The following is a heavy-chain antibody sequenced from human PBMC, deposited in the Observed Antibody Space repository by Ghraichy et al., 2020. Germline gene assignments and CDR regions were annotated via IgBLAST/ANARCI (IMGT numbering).Heavy chain of an antibody. CDR1: GFTFSSYW. J-gene: IGHJ4*02. V-gene: IGHV3-7*01. CDR3: ARDGRPSSWLDFDY. D-gene: IGHD6-13*01. Sequence: GGYLRLSCAASGFTFSSYWMSWVRQAPGKGLEWVANIKQDGSEKYYVDSVRGRFTISRDNAKNSLYLQMNSLRADDTAVYYCARDGRPSSWLDFDYWGQGTLVTVSS. CDR2: IKQDGSEK.